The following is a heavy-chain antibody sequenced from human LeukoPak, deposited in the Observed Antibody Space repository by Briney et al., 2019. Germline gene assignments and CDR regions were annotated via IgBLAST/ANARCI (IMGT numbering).Heavy chain of an antibody. V-gene: IGHV4-59*01. CDR2: IYYSGST. D-gene: IGHD5-18*01. Sequence: SETLSLTWTVAGGSISSYYWSWIRQPPGKGLEWIGYIYYSGSTNYNPSLKSRVTISVDSSKNQFSLKLSSVTAADTAVYYCARTTEGGYTYDYFYYYYMDVWGKGTTVTVSS. CDR1: GGSISSYY. J-gene: IGHJ6*03. CDR3: ARTTEGGYTYDYFYYYYMDV.